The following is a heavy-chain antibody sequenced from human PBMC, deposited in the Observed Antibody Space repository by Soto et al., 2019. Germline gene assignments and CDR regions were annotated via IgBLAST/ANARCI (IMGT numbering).Heavy chain of an antibody. D-gene: IGHD3-22*01. CDR2: IKSKTDASTT. J-gene: IGHJ4*02. Sequence: GGSLRLSCAVSGFTFSNAWMSWVRQAPGKWMEWVGRIKSKTDASTTHYTAPVKGRFTISRNNSKNTLYLQMNSLKTEDTAVYYCTTVTFTYYYDSSGYYYVDWGQGXLVTVYS. V-gene: IGHV3-15*01. CDR1: GFTFSNAW. CDR3: TTVTFTYYYDSSGYYYVD.